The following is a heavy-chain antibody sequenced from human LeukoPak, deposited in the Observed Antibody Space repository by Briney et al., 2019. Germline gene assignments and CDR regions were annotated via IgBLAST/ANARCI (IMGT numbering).Heavy chain of an antibody. V-gene: IGHV4-59*08. CDR1: GGSISTYY. Sequence: SETLSLTCTVSGGSISTYYWSWIRQPPGKGLEWIGYIHYSGSTNYSPSLKSRVTISVDTSKNRFSLKLSSVTAADTAVYYCVRRDYDFWSGAGDYYYYMDVWGKGTTVTVSS. J-gene: IGHJ6*03. CDR2: IHYSGST. CDR3: VRRDYDFWSGAGDYYYYMDV. D-gene: IGHD3-3*01.